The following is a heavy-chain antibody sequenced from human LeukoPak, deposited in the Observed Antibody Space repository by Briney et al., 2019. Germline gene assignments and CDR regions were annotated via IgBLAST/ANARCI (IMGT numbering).Heavy chain of an antibody. Sequence: GGSLRLSCAASGFTVSSNYMSWVRQAPGKGLEWVSVIYSGGSTYSADSVKGRFTISRDNSKNTLYLQMNSLRAEDTAVYYCARNTLPYGDYGVIYYYGMDVWGQGTTVTVSS. CDR2: IYSGGST. CDR1: GFTVSSNY. D-gene: IGHD4-17*01. V-gene: IGHV3-53*01. CDR3: ARNTLPYGDYGVIYYYGMDV. J-gene: IGHJ6*02.